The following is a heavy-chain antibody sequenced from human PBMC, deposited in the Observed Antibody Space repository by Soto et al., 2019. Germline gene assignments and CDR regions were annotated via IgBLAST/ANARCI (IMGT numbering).Heavy chain of an antibody. J-gene: IGHJ3*02. CDR3: ARVRGYSSTPDAFDI. V-gene: IGHV4-59*01. CDR1: GGSISSYY. Sequence: SETLSLTCTVSGGSISSYYWSCIRQTPGKGLEWSGYIYYSGSTNYNPSLKSRVTISVDTSKTEFSLKLSSVTAADTAVYYCARVRGYSSTPDAFDIWGQGTMVT. CDR2: IYYSGST. D-gene: IGHD6-13*01.